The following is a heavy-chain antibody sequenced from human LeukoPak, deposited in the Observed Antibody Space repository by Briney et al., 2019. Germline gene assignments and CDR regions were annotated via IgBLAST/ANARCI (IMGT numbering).Heavy chain of an antibody. Sequence: GGSLRLSCAASGFTFSSYWMSWVRQAPGKGLEWVANIKQDGSGKYYVDSVKGRFTISRDNAKNSLYLQMNSLRAEDTAVYYCARDIPLAGEEEGPNWFDPWGQGTLVTVSS. D-gene: IGHD6-19*01. CDR1: GFTFSSYW. V-gene: IGHV3-7*03. CDR3: ARDIPLAGEEEGPNWFDP. CDR2: IKQDGSGK. J-gene: IGHJ5*02.